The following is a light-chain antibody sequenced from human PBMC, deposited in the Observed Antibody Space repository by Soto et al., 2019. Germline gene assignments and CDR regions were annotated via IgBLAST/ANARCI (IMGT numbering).Light chain of an antibody. CDR2: AAS. CDR3: QQSNSITWT. CDR1: QGISTY. V-gene: IGKV1-39*01. Sequence: DIQMTQSPSSLSASVGDRVTITCRASQGISTYLNWYQQKPGKAPKVLIYAASSLQSGVPSRFSGSGSETDFTLTISSLQPEDFATYSCQQSNSITWTFGQRTKVDIK. J-gene: IGKJ1*01.